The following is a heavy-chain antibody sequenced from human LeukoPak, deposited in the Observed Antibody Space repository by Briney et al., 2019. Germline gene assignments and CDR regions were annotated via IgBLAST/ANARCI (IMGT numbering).Heavy chain of an antibody. Sequence: GASVKVSCKASGYTFTGYYMHWVRQAPGQGLEWMGWINPNSGGTNYAQKFQGRVTMTRDTSISTAYMELSRLRSDDTAVYYCASFDGRITMVRGVIPWGQGTLVTVS. V-gene: IGHV1-2*02. D-gene: IGHD3-10*01. J-gene: IGHJ5*02. CDR1: GYTFTGYY. CDR2: INPNSGGT. CDR3: ASFDGRITMVRGVIP.